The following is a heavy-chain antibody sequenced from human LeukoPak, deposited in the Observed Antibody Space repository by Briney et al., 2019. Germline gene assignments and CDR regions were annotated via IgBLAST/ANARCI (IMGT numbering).Heavy chain of an antibody. Sequence: SETLSLTCTVSGGSISSYYWSWIRQPPGKGLEWIGYIYYSGSTNYNPSLKSRVTISVDTSKNQFPLKLSSVTAADTAVYYCARGPRGYYDSSGYFDYWGQGTLVTVSS. CDR2: IYYSGST. CDR3: ARGPRGYYDSSGYFDY. J-gene: IGHJ4*02. CDR1: GGSISSYY. D-gene: IGHD3-22*01. V-gene: IGHV4-59*01.